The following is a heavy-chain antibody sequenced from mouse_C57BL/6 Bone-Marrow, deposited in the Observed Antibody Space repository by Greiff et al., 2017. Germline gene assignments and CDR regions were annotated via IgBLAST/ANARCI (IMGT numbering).Heavy chain of an antibody. D-gene: IGHD1-1*01. V-gene: IGHV3-6*01. Sequence: EVQRVESGPGLVKPSQSLSLTCSVTGYSITSGYYWNWIRQFPGNKLEWMGYISYDGSNNYNPSLKNRISITRDTSKNQFFLKLNSVTTEDTATYYCARDPNYYGSSPHWYFDVWGTGTTVTVSS. CDR1: GYSITSGYY. CDR3: ARDPNYYGSSPHWYFDV. CDR2: ISYDGSN. J-gene: IGHJ1*03.